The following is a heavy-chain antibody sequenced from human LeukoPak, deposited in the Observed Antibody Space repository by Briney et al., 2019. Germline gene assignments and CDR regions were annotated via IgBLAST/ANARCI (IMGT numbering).Heavy chain of an antibody. V-gene: IGHV3-23*01. CDR1: GFTFSSYA. CDR2: ISGSGGST. Sequence: GGSLRLSCAASGFTFSSYAMSWVRQAPGKGLEWVSAISGSGGSTYYADSVKGRFTISRDNSKNTLCLQMNSLRAEDTAVYYCANSGGYRYFDYWGQGTLVTVSS. D-gene: IGHD1-26*01. J-gene: IGHJ4*02. CDR3: ANSGGYRYFDY.